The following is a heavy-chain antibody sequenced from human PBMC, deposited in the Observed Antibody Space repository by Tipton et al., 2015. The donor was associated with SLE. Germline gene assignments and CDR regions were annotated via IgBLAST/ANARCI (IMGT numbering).Heavy chain of an antibody. Sequence: TLSLTCAVYGGSFSGYYWSWIRQPPGKGLEWIGEINHSGSTYYNPSLKSRVTISVDTSKNQFSLKLSSVTAADTAVYYCARSPNPIVGARGCYFDYWGQGTLVTVSS. V-gene: IGHV4-34*01. D-gene: IGHD1-26*01. J-gene: IGHJ4*02. CDR1: GGSFSGYY. CDR3: ARSPNPIVGARGCYFDY. CDR2: INHSGST.